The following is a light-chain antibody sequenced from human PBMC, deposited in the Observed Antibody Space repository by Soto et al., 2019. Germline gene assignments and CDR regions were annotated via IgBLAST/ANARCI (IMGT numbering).Light chain of an antibody. Sequence: DVQMTQSPSSVSASVGDRVTITCRASQGISSRLAWYQQKPGKAPNLLIYAASSLQSGVPSRFSGSGSETDFTLTIGSLQPEDFATYYCQQSNSFPLTFGGGTKVEIK. CDR3: QQSNSFPLT. V-gene: IGKV1-12*01. CDR1: QGISSR. CDR2: AAS. J-gene: IGKJ4*01.